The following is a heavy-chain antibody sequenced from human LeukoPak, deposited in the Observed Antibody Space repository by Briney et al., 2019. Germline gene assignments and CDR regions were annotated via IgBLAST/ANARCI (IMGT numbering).Heavy chain of an antibody. CDR3: AKDLGWEQSRLGYYYYGMDV. CDR2: ISGSGGST. V-gene: IGHV3-23*01. Sequence: PGGSLRLSCAASGFTFSSYAMSWVRQAPGKGLEWVSAISGSGGSTYYADSVKGRFTISRDNSKNTLYLQMNSLRAEDTAVYYCAKDLGWEQSRLGYYYYGMDVWGQGTTVTVSS. CDR1: GFTFSSYA. D-gene: IGHD1-26*01. J-gene: IGHJ6*02.